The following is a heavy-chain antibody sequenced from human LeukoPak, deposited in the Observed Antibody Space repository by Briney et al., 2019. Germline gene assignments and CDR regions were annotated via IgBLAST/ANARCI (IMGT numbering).Heavy chain of an antibody. CDR2: INGSGANA. J-gene: IGHJ4*02. CDR3: AKGDYGEYSFDY. D-gene: IGHD4-17*01. Sequence: PGGSLRLSCAASGFTFSSCAMNWVRQAPGKGLEGVSSINGSGANAYYADSVKGRFTISRDNSKNTLFLQMNSLRAEDTAVYYCAKGDYGEYSFDYWGQGTLVTGSS. V-gene: IGHV3-23*01. CDR1: GFTFSSCA.